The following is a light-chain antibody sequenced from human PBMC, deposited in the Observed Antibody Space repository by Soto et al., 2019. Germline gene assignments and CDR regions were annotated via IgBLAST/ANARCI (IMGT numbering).Light chain of an antibody. CDR2: DVS. J-gene: IGKJ1*01. CDR1: ESVTNY. Sequence: EIVLTQSPATLSLSPGERCTLSCRASESVTNYLAWYQQKPGQAPRLLVYDVSNRATGIPARFSGGGSGTDFTLTISNLEPEDFAVYYCQQRSDWPWTFGQGTKVDI. CDR3: QQRSDWPWT. V-gene: IGKV3-11*01.